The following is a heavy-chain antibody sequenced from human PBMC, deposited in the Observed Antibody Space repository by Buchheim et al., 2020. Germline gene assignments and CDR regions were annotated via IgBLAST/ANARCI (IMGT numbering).Heavy chain of an antibody. D-gene: IGHD2-21*01. CDR3: AKCDGAVYSPWYFGL. CDR2: ISGRGTSP. J-gene: IGHJ2*01. V-gene: IGHV3-23*01. CDR1: GFTFSNSD. Sequence: EVQLLESGGGLVQPGGSLRLSCAASGFTFSNSDMGWVRQAPGKGLEWVSTISGRGTSPNYADSVKGQFSISRDNSKNTLYLQMNSLRAEDTAVYYCAKCDGAVYSPWYFGLWGRGTL.